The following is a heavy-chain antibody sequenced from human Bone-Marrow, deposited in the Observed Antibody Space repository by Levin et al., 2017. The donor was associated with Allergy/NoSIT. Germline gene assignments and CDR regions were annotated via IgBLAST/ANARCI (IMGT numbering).Heavy chain of an antibody. Sequence: GESLKISCKVSGYSFSDYWIGWVRQTPGKGLEWMGIIFPGDSDTKYGPSFQGQVTISVDESINPAYLQWTILTASDSAMYYCGRHDLGHTGYPYVDFWGQGTLVTVSS. CDR3: GRHDLGHTGYPYVDF. D-gene: IGHD5-12*01. J-gene: IGHJ4*02. CDR2: IFPGDSDT. V-gene: IGHV5-51*01. CDR1: GYSFSDYW.